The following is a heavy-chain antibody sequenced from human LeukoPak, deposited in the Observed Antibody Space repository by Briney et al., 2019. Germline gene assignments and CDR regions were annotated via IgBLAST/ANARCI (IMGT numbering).Heavy chain of an antibody. Sequence: GGSLRLSCAASGFTFSNYAMSWVRQAPGKGLEWGSVISGGGGGTYYADSVKGRFTISRDNSQNTLYLQMNSLRAEDTAVYYCARGYCSSTTCSVDYWGQGTLVTVSS. CDR3: ARGYCSSTTCSVDY. D-gene: IGHD2-2*01. CDR1: GFTFSNYA. CDR2: ISGGGGGT. V-gene: IGHV3-23*01. J-gene: IGHJ4*02.